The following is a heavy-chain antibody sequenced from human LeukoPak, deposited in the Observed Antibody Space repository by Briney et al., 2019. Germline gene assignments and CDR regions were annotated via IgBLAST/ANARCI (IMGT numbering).Heavy chain of an antibody. Sequence: GGSLRLSCAASGFTFSSYSMNWVRQAPGKGLEWVSSISSGSSYIYYADSVKGRFTISRDNAKNSLYLQMNSLRAEDTAVYYRARESRSFHYYYYGMDVWGQGTTVTVSS. CDR3: ARESRSFHYYYYGMDV. J-gene: IGHJ6*02. V-gene: IGHV3-21*01. CDR1: GFTFSSYS. CDR2: ISSGSSYI.